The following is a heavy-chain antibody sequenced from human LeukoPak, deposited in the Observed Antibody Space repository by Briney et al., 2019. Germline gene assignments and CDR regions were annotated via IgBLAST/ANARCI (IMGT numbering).Heavy chain of an antibody. D-gene: IGHD2-15*01. V-gene: IGHV4-59*01. CDR1: GGSISSYY. CDR2: IYYSGST. J-gene: IGHJ6*02. Sequence: SETLSLTCTVSGGSISSYYWSWIRQPPGKGLEWIGYIYYSGSTNYNPSLKSRVTISVDTSKNQFSLKLSSVTAADTAVYYCARDRGYCSGGSCYANYGMDVWGQGTTVTVSS. CDR3: ARDRGYCSGGSCYANYGMDV.